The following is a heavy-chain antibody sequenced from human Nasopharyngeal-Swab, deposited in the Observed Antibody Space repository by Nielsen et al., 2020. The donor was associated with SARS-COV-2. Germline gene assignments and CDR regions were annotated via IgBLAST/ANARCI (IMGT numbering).Heavy chain of an antibody. CDR3: ARGWIQLWLQDWHFDL. CDR1: GGSISSSSYY. Sequence: SETLSLTCTVSGGSISSSSYYWGWIRQPPGKGLEWIGSIYYSGSTYYNPSLKSRVTISVDTSTNQFSLKLSSVTAADTAVYYCARGWIQLWLQDWHFDLWGRGTLVTVSS. D-gene: IGHD5-18*01. J-gene: IGHJ2*01. V-gene: IGHV4-39*07. CDR2: IYYSGST.